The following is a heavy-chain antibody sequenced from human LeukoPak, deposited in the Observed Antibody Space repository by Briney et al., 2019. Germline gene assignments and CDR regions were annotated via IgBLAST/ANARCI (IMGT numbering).Heavy chain of an antibody. J-gene: IGHJ2*01. D-gene: IGHD5-18*01. CDR2: IYSGGST. V-gene: IGHV3-53*01. CDR3: ARTYSGYSYGMYWYFDL. Sequence: SGGSLRLSCAASGFTVSSNYMSWVRQAPGKGLEWVSVIYSGGSTYYADSVKGRFTISRDNSKNTLYLQMNSLRAEDTAVYYCARTYSGYSYGMYWYFDLWGRGTLVTVSS. CDR1: GFTVSSNY.